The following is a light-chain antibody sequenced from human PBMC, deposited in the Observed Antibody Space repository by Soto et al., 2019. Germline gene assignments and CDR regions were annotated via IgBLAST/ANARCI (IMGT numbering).Light chain of an antibody. Sequence: DIKMTQSPSTLSASVGDRVTITCRASESTSTWLAWYQQRPGKTPKLLISEASKLESGVPSRFSGSGSGTEFTLTISSLQPDDFATYYCQQYITYPYAFGQGTKVDIK. J-gene: IGKJ1*01. CDR2: EAS. CDR1: ESTSTW. CDR3: QQYITYPYA. V-gene: IGKV1-5*03.